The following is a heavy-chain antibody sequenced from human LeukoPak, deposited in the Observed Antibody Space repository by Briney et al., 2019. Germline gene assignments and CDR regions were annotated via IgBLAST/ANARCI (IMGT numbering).Heavy chain of an antibody. J-gene: IGHJ4*02. Sequence: SVKLSCKASGGTFSSYAISWVRQAPGQGLEWMGGIIPIFGTANYAQKFQGRVTITADESTSTAYMELSSLRSEDTAVYYCARGGSAMALFDYWGQGTLVTVSS. CDR1: GGTFSSYA. V-gene: IGHV1-69*13. CDR2: IIPIFGTA. CDR3: ARGGSAMALFDY. D-gene: IGHD5-18*01.